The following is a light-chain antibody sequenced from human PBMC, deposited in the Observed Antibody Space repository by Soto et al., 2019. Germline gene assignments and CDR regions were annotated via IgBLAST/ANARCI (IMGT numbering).Light chain of an antibody. CDR1: HSVGSN. Sequence: VMTQSPTTLSVSPGERATLSCRASHSVGSNLAWYQQNLGQAPRLLIYGASTRATGVPARFSDSGSATQFTLTISSLQSEDFGFYYCQQYKQWPVAFGGGTKVEIK. J-gene: IGKJ4*01. CDR2: GAS. V-gene: IGKV3-15*01. CDR3: QQYKQWPVA.